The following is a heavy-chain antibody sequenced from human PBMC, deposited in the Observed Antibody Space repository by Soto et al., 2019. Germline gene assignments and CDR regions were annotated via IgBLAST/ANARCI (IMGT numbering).Heavy chain of an antibody. D-gene: IGHD3-22*01. J-gene: IGHJ1*01. Sequence: GASVKVSCKASGGTFSSYAISWVRQAPGQGLEWMGGIIPIFGTANYAQKFQGRVTITADESTSTAYMELSSLRSEDTAVYYCAREEYYYDSSGYFQHWGQGTLVTVSS. CDR1: GGTFSSYA. V-gene: IGHV1-69*13. CDR3: AREEYYYDSSGYFQH. CDR2: IIPIFGTA.